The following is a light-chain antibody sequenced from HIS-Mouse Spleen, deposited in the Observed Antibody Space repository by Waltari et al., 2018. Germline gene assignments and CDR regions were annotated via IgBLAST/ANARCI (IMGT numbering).Light chain of an antibody. CDR1: RSDVWSYNL. V-gene: IGLV2-23*01. CDR3: CSYAGSSTWV. CDR2: EGS. Sequence: HSPLPPPASVSGSAGPSTTISCTGTRSDVWSYNLAAWYQQPPGKAPKLMIYEGSRRPSGVSNRFSGSKSGNTASLTISGLLAEDEADYYCCSYAGSSTWVFGGGTKLTVL. J-gene: IGLJ3*02.